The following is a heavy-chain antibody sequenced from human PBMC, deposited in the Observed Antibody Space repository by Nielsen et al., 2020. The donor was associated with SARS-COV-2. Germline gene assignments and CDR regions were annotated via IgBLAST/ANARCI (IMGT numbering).Heavy chain of an antibody. Sequence: GESLRLSCAASGFTFNDYAMHWVRQVPGKGLEWVSGISSNSGIIGYADSVKGRFTISRDNAKNSLYLQMNSLRAEDTAFYYCVKDVGQRPFSNWFDPWGQGTLVTVSS. CDR3: VKDVGQRPFSNWFDP. D-gene: IGHD6-25*01. CDR2: ISSNSGII. V-gene: IGHV3-9*01. J-gene: IGHJ5*02. CDR1: GFTFNDYA.